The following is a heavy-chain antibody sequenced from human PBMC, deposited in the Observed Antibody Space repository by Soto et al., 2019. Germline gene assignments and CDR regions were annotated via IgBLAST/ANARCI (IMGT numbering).Heavy chain of an antibody. CDR2: IYYSGST. J-gene: IGHJ4*02. V-gene: IGHV4-31*03. CDR1: GGSISSGGYY. CDR3: ASGHNDYGDYD. D-gene: IGHD4-17*01. Sequence: SETLSLTCTVSGGSISSGGYYWSWIRQHPGKGLEWIGYIYYSGSTYYNPSLKSRVTISVDTSKDQFSLKLSSVTAADTAVYYCASGHNDYGDYDWGQGTLVTVSS.